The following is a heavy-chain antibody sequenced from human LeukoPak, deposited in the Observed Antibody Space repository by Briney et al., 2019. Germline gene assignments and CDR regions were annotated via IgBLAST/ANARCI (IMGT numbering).Heavy chain of an antibody. J-gene: IGHJ4*02. V-gene: IGHV3-21*01. CDR1: GFPFSSVG. D-gene: IGHD3-22*01. Sequence: PGGSLRLSCVASGFPFSSVGMNWVRQAPGKGLEWVSYISSDPSHTYYADSVRGRFTISRDNAKHSLYLQMDNLRTEDTAMYYCAGDPDYYDSRVVDFWGRGARVTVSS. CDR3: AGDPDYYDSRVVDF. CDR2: ISSDPSHT.